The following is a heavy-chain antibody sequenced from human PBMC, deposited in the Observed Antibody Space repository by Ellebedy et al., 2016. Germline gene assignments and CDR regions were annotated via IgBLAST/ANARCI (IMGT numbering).Heavy chain of an antibody. Sequence: GGSLRLSCAASGFTFSIYWMSWVRQAPGKGLEWVANIRQDGSEKYYVDSVKGRFTISRDNAKNSLYLQMNSLRDEDTAVYYCAAGAGGESGYDFDAFHIWGQGTMVTVSS. D-gene: IGHD5-12*01. V-gene: IGHV3-7*03. CDR3: AAGAGGESGYDFDAFHI. J-gene: IGHJ3*02. CDR1: GFTFSIYW. CDR2: IRQDGSEK.